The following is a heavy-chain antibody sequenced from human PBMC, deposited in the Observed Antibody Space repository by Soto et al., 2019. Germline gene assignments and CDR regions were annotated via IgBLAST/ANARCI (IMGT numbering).Heavy chain of an antibody. J-gene: IGHJ4*02. Sequence: ASVKVSCKASGYTFTSYGISWVRQAPGRGLEWMGWISAYNGNTNYAQKLQGRVTMTTDTSTSTAYMELSSLRSEDTAVYYCARIGNLDYFDYWGQGTLVTVSS. V-gene: IGHV1-18*01. CDR1: GYTFTSYG. CDR2: ISAYNGNT. CDR3: ARIGNLDYFDY. D-gene: IGHD3-22*01.